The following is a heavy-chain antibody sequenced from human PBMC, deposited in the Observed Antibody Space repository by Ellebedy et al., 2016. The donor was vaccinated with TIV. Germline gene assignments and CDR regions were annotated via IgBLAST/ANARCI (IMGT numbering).Heavy chain of an antibody. J-gene: IGHJ4*02. V-gene: IGHV3-13*01. D-gene: IGHD1-14*01. CDR3: ARATEGLDY. CDR2: ISGTAGDT. CDR1: GFTFSSYA. Sequence: GESLKISCAASGFTFSSYAMSWVRQAPGKGLEWVSAISGTAGDTYYPGSVKGRFTISRENAKNSLYLQMNSLRAGDTAVYYCARATEGLDYWGQGTLVTVSS.